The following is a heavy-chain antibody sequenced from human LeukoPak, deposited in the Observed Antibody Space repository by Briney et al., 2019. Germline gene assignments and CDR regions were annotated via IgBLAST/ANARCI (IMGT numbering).Heavy chain of an antibody. V-gene: IGHV3-7*01. Sequence: GGSLRLSCAASGFTFSSYCMSWIRQAPGKGLEWVANIKQDGSEEYYVDSVKGRFTIARDNAKNSLFLQMNSLRAGDTAVYYCASTPNGVAAIYFDYWGQGTLVTVSS. J-gene: IGHJ4*02. CDR2: IKQDGSEE. D-gene: IGHD2-15*01. CDR3: ASTPNGVAAIYFDY. CDR1: GFTFSSYC.